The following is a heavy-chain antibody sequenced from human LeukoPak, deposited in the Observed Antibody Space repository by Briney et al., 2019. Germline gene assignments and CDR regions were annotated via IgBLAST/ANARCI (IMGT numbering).Heavy chain of an antibody. CDR2: ISYDGSNK. CDR3: AKIAETSGIYGQGYDY. D-gene: IGHD1-26*01. Sequence: GGSLRLSCAASGFTFNSYAMHWVRQAPGKGLEWVAVISYDGSNKYYADSVKGRFTISRDNSKNTLYLQMNSLRAEDTAVYYCAKIAETSGIYGQGYDYWGQGTLVTVSS. V-gene: IGHV3-30*18. CDR1: GFTFNSYA. J-gene: IGHJ4*02.